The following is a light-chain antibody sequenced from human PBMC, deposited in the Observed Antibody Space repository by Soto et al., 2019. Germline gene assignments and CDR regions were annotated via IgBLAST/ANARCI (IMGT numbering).Light chain of an antibody. V-gene: IGKV4-1*01. CDR2: WAS. CDR3: QQYYSTPDT. Sequence: DIVMTQSPDSLAVSLGERATVNCKSSQSVLYSSNNKNYLAWYQQKPGQPPKLLSYWASIRESGVPDRFSGSGSGTDFTLTISSLQAEDVAVYYCQQYYSTPDTFGQGTKLEIK. CDR1: QSVLYSSNNKNY. J-gene: IGKJ2*01.